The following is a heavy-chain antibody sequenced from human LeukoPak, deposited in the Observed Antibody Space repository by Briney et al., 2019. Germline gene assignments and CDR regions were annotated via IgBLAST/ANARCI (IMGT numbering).Heavy chain of an antibody. D-gene: IGHD6-13*01. J-gene: IGHJ4*02. Sequence: PGGSLRLSCAASGFTFSDYYMSWIRQAPGKGLEWVSYIPSTSSYTSYADSVKGRFTISRDNAKNSLYLQMNSLRAEDTAVYYCARAANTAAGTPTLAIDYWGQGTLVTVSS. CDR1: GFTFSDYY. CDR3: ARAANTAAGTPTLAIDY. CDR2: IPSTSSYT. V-gene: IGHV3-11*05.